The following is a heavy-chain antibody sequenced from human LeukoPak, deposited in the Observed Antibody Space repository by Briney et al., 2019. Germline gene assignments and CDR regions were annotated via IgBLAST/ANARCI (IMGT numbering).Heavy chain of an antibody. CDR1: GFTFSSYA. Sequence: GGSLRLSCAASGFTFSSYAMHWVRQAPGKGLEWVSVIYSGGSTYCADSVKGRFTISRDNSKNTLYLQMNSLRAEDTAVYYCARGNGDYHYWGQGTLVTVSS. CDR3: ARGNGDYHY. J-gene: IGHJ4*02. D-gene: IGHD4-17*01. CDR2: IYSGGST. V-gene: IGHV3-66*01.